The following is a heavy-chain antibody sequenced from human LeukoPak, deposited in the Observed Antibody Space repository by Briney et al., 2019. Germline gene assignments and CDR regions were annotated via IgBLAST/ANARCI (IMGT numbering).Heavy chain of an antibody. CDR1: GFTFSTYT. CDR3: ARDIGAGARAFDI. CDR2: IYYSGST. J-gene: IGHJ3*02. V-gene: IGHV4-59*01. Sequence: GSLRLSCAASGFTFSTYTMSWVRQAPGKGLEWIGYIYYSGSTNYNPSLKSRVTISVDTSKNQFSLKLSSVTAADTAVYYCARDIGAGARAFDIWGQGTMVTVSS. D-gene: IGHD3-16*01.